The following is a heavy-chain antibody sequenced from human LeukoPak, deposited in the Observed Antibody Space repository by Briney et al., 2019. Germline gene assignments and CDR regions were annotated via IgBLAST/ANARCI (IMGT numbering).Heavy chain of an antibody. CDR1: GFTFSSYG. V-gene: IGHV3-30*18. D-gene: IGHD2-15*01. CDR2: ISYDTISK. CDR3: AKETCGGGSCHDDYFDY. J-gene: IGHJ4*02. Sequence: RGSLRLSCVASGFTFSSYGIHWVRQAPGKGLEWVAVISYDTISKYYADSVKGRFTISRDNSKNTLYLQMNSLRPEDTAVYYCAKETCGGGSCHDDYFDYWGQGTLVPVSS.